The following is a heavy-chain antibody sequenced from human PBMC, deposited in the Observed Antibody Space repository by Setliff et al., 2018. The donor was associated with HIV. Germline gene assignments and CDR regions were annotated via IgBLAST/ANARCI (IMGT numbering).Heavy chain of an antibody. V-gene: IGHV3-7*03. CDR1: GFIFRNYW. Sequence: SLRLSCAASGFIFRNYWMSWVRQAPGKGLEWVANMKQDGSEKYFVDSVKGRFTISRDNARNSLYLQMNNMRVEDTAVYFCARDEWFGRFDPWGQGTLVTVSS. CDR2: MKQDGSEK. CDR3: ARDEWFGRFDP. J-gene: IGHJ5*02. D-gene: IGHD3-10*01.